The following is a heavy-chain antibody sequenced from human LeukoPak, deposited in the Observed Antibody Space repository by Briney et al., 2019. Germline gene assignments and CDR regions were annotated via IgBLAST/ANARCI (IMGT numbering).Heavy chain of an antibody. Sequence: GESLRLSCAASGLIFRSYWMHWVRQAPGKGLVWVSTISRSGESTFYADSVRGRFTISRDNSKNTVSLQMESLRAEDTALYYCAKDYAVGSIDYWGQGTLVTVSS. CDR2: ISRSGEST. D-gene: IGHD3-16*01. CDR3: AKDYAVGSIDY. CDR1: GLIFRSYW. V-gene: IGHV3-23*01. J-gene: IGHJ4*02.